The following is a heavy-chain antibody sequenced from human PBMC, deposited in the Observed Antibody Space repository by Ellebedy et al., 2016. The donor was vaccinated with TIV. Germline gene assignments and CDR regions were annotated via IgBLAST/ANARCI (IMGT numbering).Heavy chain of an antibody. CDR2: IDPSDSYT. J-gene: IGHJ3*02. D-gene: IGHD3-16*01. V-gene: IGHV5-10-1*01. Sequence: GESLKISXKGSGYSFTSYWIGWVRQMPGKGLEWMGRIDPSDSYTNYSPSFQGHVTISVDKSISTAYLQWSSLKASDTAMYYCAGAGGAYDLGAFDIWGQGTMVTVSS. CDR3: AGAGGAYDLGAFDI. CDR1: GYSFTSYW.